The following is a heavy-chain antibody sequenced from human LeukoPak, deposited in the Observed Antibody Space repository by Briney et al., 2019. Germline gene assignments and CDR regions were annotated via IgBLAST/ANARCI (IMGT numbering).Heavy chain of an antibody. CDR3: ARVSGYDWESFYDY. CDR1: SASISTYY. CDR2: IYYSGST. Sequence: SETLSLTCTVSSASISTYYWSWIRQPPGKGLEWIGYIYYSGSTNYNPSLKSRVTISVDTSKKQFSLKLRSVTAADTAVYYCARVSGYDWESFYDYWGQGTVVTVSS. D-gene: IGHD5-12*01. J-gene: IGHJ4*02. V-gene: IGHV4-59*01.